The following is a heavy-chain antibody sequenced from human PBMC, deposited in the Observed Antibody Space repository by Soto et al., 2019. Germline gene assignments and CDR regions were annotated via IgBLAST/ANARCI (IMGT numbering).Heavy chain of an antibody. D-gene: IGHD4-17*01. CDR1: GGSFSVSDCY. CDR3: ARAYGDYDHYDS. J-gene: IGHJ4*02. CDR2: IYYSGST. Sequence: QVQLQESGPGLVKPSQTLSLTCTVSGGSFSVSDCYWTWIRQPPGEGLEWIGYIYYSGSTYYNPSLSGRVTISVDRSKSQFSLELSSVTAADTAVYYCARAYGDYDHYDSWGQGTLVTVPS. V-gene: IGHV4-30-4*01.